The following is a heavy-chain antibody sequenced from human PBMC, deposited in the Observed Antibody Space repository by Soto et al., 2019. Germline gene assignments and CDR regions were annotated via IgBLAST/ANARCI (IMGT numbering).Heavy chain of an antibody. J-gene: IGHJ4*02. Sequence: QVQLQASGPGVVKPTETLSLTCTVSGVSITHHYWGWIRQPPGKGLEWIGHIDYSVTVTYNPALESRVTMSVDTSKNQVSLRMTSATAADTAVYYCAGREGDGFGLNLGGQGALVTVSS. CDR3: AGREGDGFGLNL. V-gene: IGHV4-59*11. CDR2: IDYSVTV. CDR1: GVSITHHY. D-gene: IGHD2-21*02.